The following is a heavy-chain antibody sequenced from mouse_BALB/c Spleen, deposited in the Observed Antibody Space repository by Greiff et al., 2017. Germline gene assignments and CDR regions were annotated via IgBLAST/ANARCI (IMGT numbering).Heavy chain of an antibody. Sequence: VKLMESGPELVKPGASVKISCKASGYAFSSSWMNWVKQRPGQGLEWIGRIYPGDGDTNYNGKFKGKATLTADKSSSTAYMQLSSLTSVDSAVYFCARSGTGYYFDYWGQGTTLTVSS. J-gene: IGHJ2*01. V-gene: IGHV1-82*01. D-gene: IGHD4-1*01. CDR1: GYAFSSSW. CDR3: ARSGTGYYFDY. CDR2: IYPGDGDT.